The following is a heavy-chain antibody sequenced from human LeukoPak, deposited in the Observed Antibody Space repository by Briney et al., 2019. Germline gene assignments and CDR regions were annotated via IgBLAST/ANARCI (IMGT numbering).Heavy chain of an antibody. CDR1: GYSVTSNSAA. CDR3: ARDSSSSWLTHFDY. V-gene: IGHV6-1*01. CDR2: TYYRSKWYN. Sequence: QTLSLTCAISGYSVTSNSAAWNWIRPSPSRGLEWLGRTYYRSKWYNDCAVSVESRITINPDTSKNQFSLQLNSVTPEDTAVYYCARDSSSSWLTHFDYWGQGTLVTVSS. J-gene: IGHJ4*02. D-gene: IGHD6-13*01.